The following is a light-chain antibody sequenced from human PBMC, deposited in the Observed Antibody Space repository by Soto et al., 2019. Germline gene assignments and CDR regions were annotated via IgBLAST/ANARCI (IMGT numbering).Light chain of an antibody. V-gene: IGKV3-11*01. Sequence: EIVLTQTPATLSLSPGQRAPLSCRASQSVSRYLAWYQQKPGQAPRLLIYDTSYRATGIPVRLSGRASGTEFPLTISSIEPEDFAVCYCQQRCFWISFCQGTRLEI. J-gene: IGKJ5*01. CDR1: QSVSRY. CDR3: QQRCFWIS. CDR2: DTS.